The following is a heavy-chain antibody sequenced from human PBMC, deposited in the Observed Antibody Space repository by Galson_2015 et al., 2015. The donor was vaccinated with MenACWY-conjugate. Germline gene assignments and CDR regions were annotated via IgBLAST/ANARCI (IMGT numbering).Heavy chain of an antibody. V-gene: IGHV3-7*03. CDR2: IKQDGTEK. CDR3: ARDLYTGWAAAADY. Sequence: SLRLSCEASGFTFSSYWMNWVRQAPGKGLEWVANIKQDGTEKNYVDSVKGRFTISRDNAKNSLYLQMNSLRAEDTAVYYCARDLYTGWAAAADYWGQGTLVTVSS. D-gene: IGHD6-13*01. J-gene: IGHJ4*02. CDR1: GFTFSSYW.